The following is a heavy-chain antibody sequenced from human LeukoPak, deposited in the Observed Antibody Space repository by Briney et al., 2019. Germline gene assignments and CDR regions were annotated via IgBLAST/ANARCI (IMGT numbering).Heavy chain of an antibody. CDR2: IYTSGST. CDR1: GGSISSGSYY. J-gene: IGHJ4*02. V-gene: IGHV4-61*02. D-gene: IGHD1-26*01. Sequence: SETLSRNCTVSGGSISSGSYYWSWIRQPAGKGLEWIGRIYTSGSTNYNPSFKSRVTISVDTSKNQFSLKLSSVTAADTAVYYCARGREWELLSFWGQGTLVTVSS. CDR3: ARGREWELLSF.